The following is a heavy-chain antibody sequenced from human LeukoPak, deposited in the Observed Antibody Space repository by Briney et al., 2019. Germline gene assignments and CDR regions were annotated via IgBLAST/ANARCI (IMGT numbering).Heavy chain of an antibody. CDR2: ISDSAVGT. J-gene: IGHJ6*02. V-gene: IGHV3-23*01. Sequence: GGSLRLSCATSGFTFSNYAMSWVRQAPGKGLEWVSIISDSAVGTYYTDSVKGRFTISRDNSKNTLYLQMNSLRAEDTAVYYCARDIYGMDVWGQGTTVTVSS. CDR1: GFTFSNYA. CDR3: ARDIYGMDV.